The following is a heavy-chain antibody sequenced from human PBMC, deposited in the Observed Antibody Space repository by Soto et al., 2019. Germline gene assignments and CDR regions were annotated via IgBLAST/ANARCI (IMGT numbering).Heavy chain of an antibody. CDR3: VTDYDAKGWGTY. Sequence: EVQVVESGGGLVQPGGSLRLSCAASGFSFTSYWMDWVRQAPGKGLEWVAMINEDGSEKYYVDSVKGRFTISRDNAKNLLYLEMDSLRAEDTAVYYCVTDYDAKGWGTYWGQGNLVTVSS. D-gene: IGHD3-16*01. CDR1: GFSFTSYW. CDR2: INEDGSEK. J-gene: IGHJ4*02. V-gene: IGHV3-7*04.